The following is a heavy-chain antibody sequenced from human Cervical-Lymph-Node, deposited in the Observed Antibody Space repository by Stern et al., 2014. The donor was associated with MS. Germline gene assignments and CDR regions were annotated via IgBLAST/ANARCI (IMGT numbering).Heavy chain of an antibody. CDR1: GFSLSTSGVG. J-gene: IGHJ4*01. CDR3: AHDYHDILTGYYNSRFAS. Sequence: QVPLQESGPTLVKPTQTLTLTCTFSGFSLSTSGVGVGWIRQPPGKALEWLALLYWTDDRRYSPSLKRRAPPTTDTPKNQVVLTMTNMDPVDTATYYCAHDYHDILTGYYNSRFASWGHGTLVTVSS. V-gene: IGHV2-5*01. D-gene: IGHD3-9*01. CDR2: LYWTDDR.